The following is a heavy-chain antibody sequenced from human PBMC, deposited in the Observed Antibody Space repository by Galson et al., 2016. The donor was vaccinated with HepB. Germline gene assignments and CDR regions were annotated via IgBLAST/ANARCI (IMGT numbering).Heavy chain of an antibody. CDR2: VYPDDPNT. Sequence: QSGAEVKKPGESLKISCKGSGYSFTTYWIGWVRQMPGKGLEWMGIVYPDDPNTRYSPSFQGQVTISADRSTSTAYLQWRSLKASDTALYYCARRNRFGLVDCWGQGTLVTVSS. D-gene: IGHD3/OR15-3a*01. CDR1: GYSFTTYW. J-gene: IGHJ4*02. V-gene: IGHV5-51*03. CDR3: ARRNRFGLVDC.